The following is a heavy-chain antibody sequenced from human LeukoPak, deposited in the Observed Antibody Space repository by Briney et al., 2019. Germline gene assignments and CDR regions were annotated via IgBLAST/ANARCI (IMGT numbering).Heavy chain of an antibody. J-gene: IGHJ4*02. CDR1: GFTFSSYA. V-gene: IGHV3-23*01. CDR2: ISGSGGST. D-gene: IGHD2-2*01. Sequence: GGSLRLSCAASGFTFSSYAMSWVRQAPGKGLEWVSAISGSGGSTYYADSVKGRFTISRDNSKNTLYLQMNSLRAEDTAVYYCARRYCSSTSCLNLGPIDYWGQGTLVTVSS. CDR3: ARRYCSSTSCLNLGPIDY.